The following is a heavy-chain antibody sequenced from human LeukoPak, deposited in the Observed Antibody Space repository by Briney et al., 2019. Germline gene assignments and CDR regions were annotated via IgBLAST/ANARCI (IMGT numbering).Heavy chain of an antibody. V-gene: IGHV4-39*02. CDR2: IYYSGTT. J-gene: IGHJ4*02. CDR1: GGSISSSTYY. Sequence: SETLSLTCNVSGGSISSSTYYWGWIRQPPGKGLEWIGAIYYSGTTYYNPSLRSRVTISVDTSKNHFSLKLSSVTAADTALYRCASAPRQGSIGGLDYWGQGTLVTVSS. CDR3: ASAPRQGSIGGLDY. D-gene: IGHD3-16*01.